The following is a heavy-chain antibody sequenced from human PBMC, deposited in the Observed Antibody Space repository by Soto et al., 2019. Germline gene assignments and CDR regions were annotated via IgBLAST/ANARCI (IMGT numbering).Heavy chain of an antibody. CDR1: GGFISDFY. Sequence: TLSHTWSVSGGFISDFYWSWFRQPPGKGLEWIGYIYYSGSTNYNPSLKSGVTISVDTSKNQSSLNLRSRSPADTAVYYCARVGGLAARTFDYWGPGTLVTVSS. CDR3: ARVGGLAARTFDY. V-gene: IGHV4-59*01. J-gene: IGHJ4*02. CDR2: IYYSGST. D-gene: IGHD6-6*01.